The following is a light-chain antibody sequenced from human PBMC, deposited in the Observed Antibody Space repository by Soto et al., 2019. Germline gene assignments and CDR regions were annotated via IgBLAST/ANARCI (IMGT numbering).Light chain of an antibody. V-gene: IGKV1-5*01. Sequence: DIQMTQSPSTLSASVGDRVTITCRASQSISSWLAWYQQKPGKAPKLLIYDASSLESGVPSRFSGSGSGTEFTLTISRLQPDDSATYYCQHYNSYPWTFGQGTKVEIK. J-gene: IGKJ1*01. CDR1: QSISSW. CDR2: DAS. CDR3: QHYNSYPWT.